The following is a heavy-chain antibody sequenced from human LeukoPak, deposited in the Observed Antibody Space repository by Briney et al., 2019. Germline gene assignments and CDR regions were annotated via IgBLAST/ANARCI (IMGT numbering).Heavy chain of an antibody. CDR3: AKAGRYFDWLLDS. CDR1: GYTFTSHP. CDR2: INPGNGNT. Sequence: ASVKVSCKASGYTFTSHPIHWVRQAPGQRIDWMGWINPGNGNTKYSQKFQGRVTISRDTSASTAYMELSSLRSEDTAVYYCAKAGRYFDWLLDSWGQGTLVTVSS. J-gene: IGHJ4*02. V-gene: IGHV1-3*01. D-gene: IGHD3-9*01.